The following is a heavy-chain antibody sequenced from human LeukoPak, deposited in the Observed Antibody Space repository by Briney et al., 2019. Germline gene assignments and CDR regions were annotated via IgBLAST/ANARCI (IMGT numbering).Heavy chain of an antibody. J-gene: IGHJ4*02. CDR2: IRTSETNT. CDR1: GFTFSSFS. V-gene: IGHV3-48*04. Sequence: GGSLRLSRAASGFTFSSFSMNWVRQAPGKGLEWVSYIRTSETNTDYTGSVKGRFTISRDNAKNSLYLQMNSLRAEDTAVYYCARMNYVSSGWGAPFDYWGQGTLVTVSS. CDR3: ARMNYVSSGWGAPFDY. D-gene: IGHD1-7*01.